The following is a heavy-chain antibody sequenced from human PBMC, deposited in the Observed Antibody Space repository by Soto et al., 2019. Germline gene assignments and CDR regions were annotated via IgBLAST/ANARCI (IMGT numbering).Heavy chain of an antibody. CDR3: ARDLNLEDSSGWYGMDV. D-gene: IGHD6-19*01. Sequence: KASETLSLTCTVSGGSISSGGYYWSWIRQHPGKGLEWIGYIYYSGSTYYNPSLKSRVTISVDTSKNQFSLKLSSVTAADTAVYYCARDLNLEDSSGWYGMDVWGQGTTVTVSS. CDR2: IYYSGST. V-gene: IGHV4-31*03. J-gene: IGHJ6*02. CDR1: GGSISSGGYY.